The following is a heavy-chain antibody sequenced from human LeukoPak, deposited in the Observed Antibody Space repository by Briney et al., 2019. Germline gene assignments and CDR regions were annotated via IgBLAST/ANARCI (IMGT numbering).Heavy chain of an antibody. V-gene: IGHV4-59*01. CDR3: AGEWDYDSSGYYGTFDY. Sequence: SETLSLTCTVSGGSISSYYWSWIRQPPGKGLEWIGYIYYSGSTNYNPSLKSRVTISVDTSKNQFSLKLSSVTAADTAVYYCAGEWDYDSSGYYGTFDYWGQGTLVTVSS. J-gene: IGHJ4*02. D-gene: IGHD3-22*01. CDR2: IYYSGST. CDR1: GGSISSYY.